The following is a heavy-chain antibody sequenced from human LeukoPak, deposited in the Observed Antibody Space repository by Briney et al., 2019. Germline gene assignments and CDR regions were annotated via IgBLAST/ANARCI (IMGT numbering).Heavy chain of an antibody. J-gene: IGHJ4*02. CDR2: IKQDGSEQ. CDR1: GFTFSSYA. D-gene: IGHD6-13*01. V-gene: IGHV3-7*01. CDR3: ARDGFVGAADY. Sequence: PGGSLRLSCAASGFTFSSYAMHWVRQAPGKGLEWVANIKQDGSEQHYVDSVRGRFTISRDNAKNSLYLQMNSLRVEDTAVYYCARDGFVGAADYWGQGTLVTVSS.